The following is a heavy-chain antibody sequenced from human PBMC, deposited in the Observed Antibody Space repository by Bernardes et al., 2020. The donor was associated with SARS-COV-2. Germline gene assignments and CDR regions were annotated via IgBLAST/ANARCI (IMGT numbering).Heavy chain of an antibody. D-gene: IGHD3-10*01. CDR1: GYTFTSYG. CDR3: ARESPMVQGVVKNYGMDV. Sequence: ASVKVSCKASGYTFTSYGISWVRQAPGQGLEWMGWISAYNGNTNYAQKLQGRVTMTTDTSTSTAYMELRSLRSDDTAVYYCARESPMVQGVVKNYGMDVWGQGTTVTVSS. J-gene: IGHJ6*02. V-gene: IGHV1-18*01. CDR2: ISAYNGNT.